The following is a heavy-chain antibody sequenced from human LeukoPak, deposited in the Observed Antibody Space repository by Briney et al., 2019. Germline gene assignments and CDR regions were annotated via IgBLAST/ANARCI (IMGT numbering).Heavy chain of an antibody. V-gene: IGHV3-21*04. Sequence: GGSLRLSCAASGFTFSSYSMNWVRQAPRQGLEWVSSISSSSSYIYYADSVKGRFTISRDNAKNSLYLQMNSLRAEDAAVFYCAKIPQSYYYDSSGYYLDYWGQGTLVTVSS. J-gene: IGHJ4*02. CDR3: AKIPQSYYYDSSGYYLDY. CDR2: ISSSSSYI. D-gene: IGHD3-22*01. CDR1: GFTFSSYS.